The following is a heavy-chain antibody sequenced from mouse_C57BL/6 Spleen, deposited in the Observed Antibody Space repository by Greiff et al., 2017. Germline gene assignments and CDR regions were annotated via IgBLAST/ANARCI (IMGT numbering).Heavy chain of an antibody. CDR1: GYTFTDYE. J-gene: IGHJ2*01. CDR2: IDPETGGT. CDR3: TRNSLDY. Sequence: QVQLKESGAELVRPGASVTLSCKASGYTFTDYEMHWVKQTPVHGLEWIGAIDPETGGTAYNQKFKGKAILTADKSSSTAYMELRSLTSEDSAVYYCTRNSLDYWGQGTTLTVSS. V-gene: IGHV1-15*01.